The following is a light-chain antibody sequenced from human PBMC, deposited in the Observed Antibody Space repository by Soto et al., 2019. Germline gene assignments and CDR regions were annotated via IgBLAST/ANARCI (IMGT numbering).Light chain of an antibody. CDR3: QQYGSSLRT. J-gene: IGKJ1*01. CDR1: QTICSNY. CDR2: GAS. V-gene: IGKV3-20*01. Sequence: EIVLTQSPGTLSLSPGDRVTLSCRASQTICSNYLAWYQQKPGQAPRLLIYGASNRATGIPDRFSGSESGTDFTLTISRLDPEDFAVYYCQQYGSSLRTFGQGTKVEIK.